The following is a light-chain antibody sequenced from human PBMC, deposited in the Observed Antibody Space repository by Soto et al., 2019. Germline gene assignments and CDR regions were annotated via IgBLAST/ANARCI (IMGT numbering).Light chain of an antibody. CDR1: SSDIGGYNS. CDR3: SSYTSSSTRV. CDR2: EVS. Sequence: QSAPTQPASVSGSPGQSIIISCTGDSSDIGGYNSVSWYQHHPDKAPKLIIYEVSGRPSGVSNRFSGSKSGNTASLTISGLQAEDEADYYCSSYTSSSTRVFGTGTKVTVL. V-gene: IGLV2-14*01. J-gene: IGLJ1*01.